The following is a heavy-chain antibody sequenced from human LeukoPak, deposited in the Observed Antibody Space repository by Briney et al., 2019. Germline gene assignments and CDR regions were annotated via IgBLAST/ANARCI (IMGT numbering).Heavy chain of an antibody. Sequence: GGSLRLSCVLSGLTFSDAWMSWVRQAPGKGLEWVSGIYSGATTYYADSVKGRFTISRDNSKNTLSLQMNSLRAEDTAVYYCARELRIVDTTMLNYYYYYYMDVWGKGTTVTVSS. CDR2: IYSGATT. CDR3: ARELRIVDTTMLNYYYYYYMDV. J-gene: IGHJ6*03. CDR1: GLTFSDAW. D-gene: IGHD5-18*01. V-gene: IGHV3-53*01.